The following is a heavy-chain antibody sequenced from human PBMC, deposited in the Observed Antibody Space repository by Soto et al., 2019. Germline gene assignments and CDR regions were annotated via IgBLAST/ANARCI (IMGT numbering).Heavy chain of an antibody. CDR3: AKGGDGRYCSGGSCDGYDY. CDR1: GFTFSSYA. V-gene: IGHV3-23*01. CDR2: ISGSGGNT. J-gene: IGHJ4*02. D-gene: IGHD2-15*01. Sequence: EVQLLESGGGLVQPGGSLRLSCAASGFTFSSYAMSWVRQAPGKGLEWVSAISGSGGNTYYADSVKGRFTISRDNSKNTLYLQMNSLRAEDTAVYYCAKGGDGRYCSGGSCDGYDYWGQGTLVTVSS.